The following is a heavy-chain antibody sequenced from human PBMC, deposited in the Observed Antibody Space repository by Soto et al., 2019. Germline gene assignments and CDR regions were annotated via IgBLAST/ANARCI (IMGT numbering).Heavy chain of an antibody. CDR3: AKIWSAPYGMDV. CDR2: ISYDGSNK. Sequence: QEQLVESGGGVVQPGRSLRLSCAASGFTFSSYGMHWVRQAPGKGLEWVAVISYDGSNKYYADSVKGRFTISRDNSKNTLYLQMNSLRAEDTAVYYCAKIWSAPYGMDVWGQGTTVTVSS. D-gene: IGHD3-16*01. J-gene: IGHJ6*02. V-gene: IGHV3-30*18. CDR1: GFTFSSYG.